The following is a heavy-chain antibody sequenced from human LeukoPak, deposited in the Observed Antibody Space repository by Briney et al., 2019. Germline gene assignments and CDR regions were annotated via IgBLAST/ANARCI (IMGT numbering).Heavy chain of an antibody. CDR2: ISGSGGST. CDR3: ATGLRYFDY. V-gene: IGHV3-23*01. Sequence: PGGSLRLSCTVSGFTVSSNYMSWVRQAPGKGLEWVSAISGSGGSTYYADSVKGRFTISRDNSKNTLYLQMNSLRAEDTAVYYCATGLRYFDYWGQGTLVTVSS. D-gene: IGHD1-14*01. CDR1: GFTVSSNY. J-gene: IGHJ4*02.